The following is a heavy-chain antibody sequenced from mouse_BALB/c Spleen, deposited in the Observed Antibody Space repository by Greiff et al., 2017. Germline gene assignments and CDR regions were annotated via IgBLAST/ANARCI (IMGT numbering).Heavy chain of an antibody. CDR2: INPSTGYT. Sequence: VQLQQSGAELAKPGASVKMSCKASGYTFTSYWMHWVKQRPGQGLEWIGYINPSTGYTEYNQKFKDKATLTADKSSSTAYMQLSSLTSEDSAVYYCARWRGLPHYFDYWGQGTTLTVSS. J-gene: IGHJ2*01. V-gene: IGHV1-7*01. CDR1: GYTFTSYW. D-gene: IGHD2-4*01. CDR3: ARWRGLPHYFDY.